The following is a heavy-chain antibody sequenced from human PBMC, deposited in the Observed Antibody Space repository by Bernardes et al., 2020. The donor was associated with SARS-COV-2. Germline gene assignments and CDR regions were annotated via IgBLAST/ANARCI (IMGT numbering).Heavy chain of an antibody. Sequence: SKTLSLTCTVSGDSMSSRRYYWGWIRQTPGKGLEWIGTISYSGSTDYNPSLKSRVTISVATSKRQFSLKLSSVTAADTAVYFCARQIDSWNIVVVVSVPRGEPFYFESWGQGALVTVSS. CDR1: GDSMSSRRYY. CDR2: ISYSGST. CDR3: ARQIDSWNIVVVVSVPRGEPFYFES. J-gene: IGHJ4*02. V-gene: IGHV4-39*01. D-gene: IGHD2-21*01.